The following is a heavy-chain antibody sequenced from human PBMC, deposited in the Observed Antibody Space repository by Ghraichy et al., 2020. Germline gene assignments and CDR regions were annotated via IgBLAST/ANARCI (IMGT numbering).Heavy chain of an antibody. CDR2: IHPTGTT. J-gene: IGHJ3*02. V-gene: IGHV4-34*01. CDR1: VGSFSGYY. Sequence: SQTLSLTCAVYVGSFSGYYWSWIRQPPGKGLEWIGAIHPTGTTNNSPSLKSRLTLLVDTSKNQFSLLLKSVTAADTAVYYCARRRQTWSAAEGDAFDIWSQGTMVTVSS. CDR3: ARRRQTWSAAEGDAFDI. D-gene: IGHD6-13*01.